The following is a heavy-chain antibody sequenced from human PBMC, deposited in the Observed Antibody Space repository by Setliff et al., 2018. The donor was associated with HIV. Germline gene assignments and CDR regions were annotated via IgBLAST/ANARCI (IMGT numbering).Heavy chain of an antibody. Sequence: RLSCAASGFIFGNFGLHWVRQAPGEGLEWVTFIRYDGSEKFYADSVRGRFTISRDNSKNKLYLQMNSLRIEDTAIYYCVKGDNFWTGYSTYFEFDPWGQGTLVTVPQ. CDR2: IRYDGSEK. CDR3: VKGDNFWTGYSTYFEFDP. J-gene: IGHJ5*02. CDR1: GFIFGNFG. D-gene: IGHD3-3*01. V-gene: IGHV3-30*02.